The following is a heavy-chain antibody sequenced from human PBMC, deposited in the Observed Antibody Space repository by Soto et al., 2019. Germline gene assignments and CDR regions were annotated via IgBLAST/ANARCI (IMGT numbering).Heavy chain of an antibody. CDR2: ISGSGTTT. J-gene: IGHJ3*02. Sequence: GGSLRLSCAASGFTSTNYVMNWVRQAPGKGLEWVSSISGSGTTTFYADSVKGRFIISRDNSKNTLYLQMNSPRAEDTALYYCAKDRVGGVPDAFDIWGQGTMVTV. D-gene: IGHD2-8*01. V-gene: IGHV3-23*01. CDR3: AKDRVGGVPDAFDI. CDR1: GFTSTNYV.